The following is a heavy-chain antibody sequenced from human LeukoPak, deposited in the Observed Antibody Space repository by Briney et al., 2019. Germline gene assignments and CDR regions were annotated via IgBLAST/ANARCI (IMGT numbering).Heavy chain of an antibody. CDR2: ITGSGYTT. CDR1: GFTFTSYA. D-gene: IGHD6-19*01. V-gene: IGHV3-23*01. Sequence: GGSLRLSCAVSGFTFTSYARTWAGQPPGGGRRGFSAITGSGYTTYYADSVKGRFTISRDNSKNTLYLQMNSLRAEDTAVYYCAKSDYSSGWAPDFGGQGSLVTVSS. J-gene: IGHJ4*02. CDR3: AKSDYSSGWAPDF.